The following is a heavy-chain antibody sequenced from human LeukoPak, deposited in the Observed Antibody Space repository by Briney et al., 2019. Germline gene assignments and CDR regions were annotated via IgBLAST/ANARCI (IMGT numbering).Heavy chain of an antibody. CDR3: ARSEYYYGSGSKRHKGGWFDP. Sequence: SVKVSCKASGGTFSNYAISWVRQAPGQGLEWMGGIIPIFDTADYAQKFQGRLTITADESTSTAYMELSSLRSEDTAVYYCARSEYYYGSGSKRHKGGWFDPWGQGTLVTVSS. D-gene: IGHD3-10*01. V-gene: IGHV1-69*01. CDR1: GGTFSNYA. CDR2: IIPIFDTA. J-gene: IGHJ5*02.